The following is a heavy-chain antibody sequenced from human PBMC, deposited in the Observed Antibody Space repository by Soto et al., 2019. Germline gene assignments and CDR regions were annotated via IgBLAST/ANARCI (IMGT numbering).Heavy chain of an antibody. CDR2: IWYDGSNK. CDR3: ARDTSSTSCYRCPDYGMDV. D-gene: IGHD2-2*01. CDR1: GLTFSIYG. Sequence: GGSLRLSCAASGLTFSIYGMHWVRQAPGKGLEWVAVIWYDGSNKYYADSVKGRFTISRDNSKNTLYLQMNSLRAEDTAVYYCARDTSSTSCYRCPDYGMDVWGQGTTVTVSS. V-gene: IGHV3-33*01. J-gene: IGHJ6*02.